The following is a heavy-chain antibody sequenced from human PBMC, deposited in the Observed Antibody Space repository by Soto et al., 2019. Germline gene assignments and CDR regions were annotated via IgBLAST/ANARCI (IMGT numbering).Heavy chain of an antibody. J-gene: IGHJ4*02. CDR3: ARVFIAVAGLYFDS. V-gene: IGHV3-11*06. CDR2: ISSSRSYT. CDR1: GFTFSDYY. Sequence: GGSLRLSCAASGFTFSDYYMSWIRQAPGKGLGWVSYISSSRSYTNYADSVKGRFTISSDNAKNSLYLQMNSLRAEDTAVYYCARVFIAVAGLYFDSWGLGTLVTVSS. D-gene: IGHD6-19*01.